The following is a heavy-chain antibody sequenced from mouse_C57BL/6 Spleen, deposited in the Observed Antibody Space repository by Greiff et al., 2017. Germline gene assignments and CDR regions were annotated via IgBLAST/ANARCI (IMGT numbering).Heavy chain of an antibody. D-gene: IGHD4-1*01. CDR2: IYPRSGNT. J-gene: IGHJ2*01. CDR1: GYTFTSYG. CDR3: ARLNWDDND. Sequence: QVQLKQSGAELARPGASVKLSCKASGYTFTSYGISWVKQRTGQGLEWIGEIYPRSGNTYYNEKFKGKATLTADKSSSTAYMELRSLTAEDSAVYFCARLNWDDNDGGQGTTLTVSS. V-gene: IGHV1-81*01.